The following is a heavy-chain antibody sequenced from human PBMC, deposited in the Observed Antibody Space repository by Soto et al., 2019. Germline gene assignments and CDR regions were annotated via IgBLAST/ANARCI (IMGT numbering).Heavy chain of an antibody. CDR1: GYSFTSYW. Sequence: EVQLVKSGAEVKKPAESLKISCKGSGYSFTSYWISWVRQMPGKGLEWMGRIDPSDSYTNYSSSFQGRVTISADKSISTAYLQWSSLKASDTAMYYCARHSNQLLGFDYWGQGTLVTVSS. CDR3: ARHSNQLLGFDY. J-gene: IGHJ4*02. V-gene: IGHV5-10-1*01. D-gene: IGHD2-2*01. CDR2: IDPSDSYT.